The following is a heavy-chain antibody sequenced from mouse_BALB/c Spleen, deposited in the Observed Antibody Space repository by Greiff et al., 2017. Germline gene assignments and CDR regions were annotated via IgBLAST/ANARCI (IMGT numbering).Heavy chain of an antibody. J-gene: IGHJ3*01. CDR1: GFTFSDYY. CDR2: ISDGGSYT. Sequence: EVQLVESGGGLVKPGGSLKLSCAASGFTFSDYYMYWVRQTPEKRLEWVATISDGGSYTYYPDSVKGRFTISRDNAKNNLYLQMSSLKSEDTAMYYCARDYYGSSYEAWFAYWGQGTLVTVSA. D-gene: IGHD1-1*01. CDR3: ARDYYGSSYEAWFAY. V-gene: IGHV5-4*02.